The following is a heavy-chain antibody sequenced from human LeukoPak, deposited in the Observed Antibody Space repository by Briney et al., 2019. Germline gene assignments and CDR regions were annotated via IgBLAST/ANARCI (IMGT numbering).Heavy chain of an antibody. Sequence: GGSLRLSCVASGFTFSGYWMHWVRQAPGMGLVWVSRPNSDGTTINYADSVKGRFTISRDNAKNTVYLQMSGLRDDDTALYFCVRGAGGPRNYVLDYWGQGALVSVSS. CDR1: GFTFSGYW. CDR2: PNSDGTTI. CDR3: VRGAGGPRNYVLDY. J-gene: IGHJ4*02. D-gene: IGHD3-10*02. V-gene: IGHV3-74*01.